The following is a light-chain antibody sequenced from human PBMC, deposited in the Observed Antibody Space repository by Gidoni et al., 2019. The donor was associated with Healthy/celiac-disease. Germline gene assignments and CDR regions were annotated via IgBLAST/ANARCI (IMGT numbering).Light chain of an antibody. J-gene: IGKJ1*01. V-gene: IGKV1-33*01. Sequence: DIQMTQSPSSLSASVGDRVTITFQASQDISNYLNWYQQKPGKAPKLLIYDASNLETGVPSRFSGSGSGTDFTFTISSLQPEDIATYYCQQYDNLLWTFXXXTKVEIK. CDR3: QQYDNLLWT. CDR1: QDISNY. CDR2: DAS.